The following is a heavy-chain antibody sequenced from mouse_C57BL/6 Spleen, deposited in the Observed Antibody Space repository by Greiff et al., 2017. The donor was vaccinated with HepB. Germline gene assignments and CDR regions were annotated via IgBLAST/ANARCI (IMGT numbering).Heavy chain of an antibody. J-gene: IGHJ4*01. CDR1: GYTFTDYN. V-gene: IGHV1-22*01. D-gene: IGHD2-5*01. CDR3: AREGYYSRAVDY. Sequence: EVKLVESGPELVKPGASVKMSCKASGYTFTDYNMHWVKQSHGKSLEWIGYINPNNGGTSYNQKFKGKATLTVNKSSSTAYMELRSLTSEDSAVYYCAREGYYSRAVDYWGQGTSVTVSS. CDR2: INPNNGGT.